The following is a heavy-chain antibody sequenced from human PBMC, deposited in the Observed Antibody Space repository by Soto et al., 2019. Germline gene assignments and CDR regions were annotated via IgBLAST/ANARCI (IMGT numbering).Heavy chain of an antibody. Sequence: QVHLVQSGAEVTKPGSSVKVSCKASGDTFDSDTINWVRQAQGHRREWMGRIIPMLGRSNYALKFQGRVTSTADKSTTTVYMHLRSLRSDDKAVYYCARSYGSDRRDFDWGQGTLVTVSS. CDR1: GDTFDSDT. CDR3: ARSYGSDRRDFD. CDR2: IIPMLGRS. D-gene: IGHD3-10*01. J-gene: IGHJ4*02. V-gene: IGHV1-69*02.